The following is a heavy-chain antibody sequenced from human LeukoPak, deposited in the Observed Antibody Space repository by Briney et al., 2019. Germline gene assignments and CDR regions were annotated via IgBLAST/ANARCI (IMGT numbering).Heavy chain of an antibody. CDR1: GGSISSYY. D-gene: IGHD5-18*01. J-gene: IGHJ6*03. Sequence: SETLSLTCTVSGGSISSYYWSWIRQPPGKGLEWIGYIYYSGSTNYNPSLKSRVTISADTSKNHFSLKLSSVTAADTAVYYCARTTEGGYTYDYFYYYYMDVWGKGTTVTISS. CDR2: IYYSGST. V-gene: IGHV4-59*01. CDR3: ARTTEGGYTYDYFYYYYMDV.